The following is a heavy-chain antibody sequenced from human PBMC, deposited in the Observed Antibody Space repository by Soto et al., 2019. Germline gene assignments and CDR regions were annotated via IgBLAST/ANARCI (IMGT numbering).Heavy chain of an antibody. CDR1: GGTFSTYT. D-gene: IGHD3-16*01. J-gene: IGHJ5*02. CDR3: AGDPASHDNDSHASSYP. Sequence: QVQLVQSGAEVKKPGSSVKVSCKASGGTFSTYTITWVRQAPGQGLEWMGRIIPIIGIINYAQEFQGRVTMSADKYTGTAYMALPGLRYDDTAVYYCAGDPASHDNDSHASSYPWGQGTLVTVSS. V-gene: IGHV1-69*08. CDR2: IIPIIGII.